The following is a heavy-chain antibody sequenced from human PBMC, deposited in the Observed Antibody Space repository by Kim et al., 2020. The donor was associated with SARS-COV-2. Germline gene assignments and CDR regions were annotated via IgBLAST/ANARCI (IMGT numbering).Heavy chain of an antibody. V-gene: IGHV4-59*01. CDR2: IYYSGST. Sequence: LETLSLTCTVSGGSISSYYWSWIRQPPGKGLEWIGYIYYSGSTNYNPSLKSRVTISVDTSKNQFSLKLSSVTAADTAVYYCARSNGYSGYRPPQELDVWGQGTTVTVSS. CDR3: ARSNGYSGYRPPQELDV. D-gene: IGHD5-12*01. CDR1: GGSISSYY. J-gene: IGHJ6*02.